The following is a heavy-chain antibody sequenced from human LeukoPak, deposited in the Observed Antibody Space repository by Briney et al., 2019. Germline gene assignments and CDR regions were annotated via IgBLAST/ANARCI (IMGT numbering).Heavy chain of an antibody. V-gene: IGHV3-15*01. J-gene: IGHJ4*02. CDR2: IKSKTDGGTT. CDR3: TALGAASEY. D-gene: IGHD2-15*01. CDR1: GLTFSNAW. Sequence: PGGSLRLSCVASGLTFSNAWMCWIRQAPGKGLQWVGHIKSKTDGGTTDYAAPVKGRFTISRDDSKNTLYLQMNSLKNEDAALYYCTALGAASEYWGQGALVTVSS.